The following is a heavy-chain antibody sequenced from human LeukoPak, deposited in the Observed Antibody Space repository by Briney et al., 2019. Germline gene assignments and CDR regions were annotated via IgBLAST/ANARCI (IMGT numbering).Heavy chain of an antibody. J-gene: IGHJ4*02. CDR3: AVSYYCRGAACYSGFDY. Sequence: PGGSLRLSCAASGFTFSSYWMHWVRQAPGKGPVWVSRINGDGYSITYADSVKDRFTISRDNARKTLYLQMNSLSADDTAVYYCAVSYYCRGAACYSGFDYWGQGTLVTVSS. D-gene: IGHD2-15*01. CDR1: GFTFSSYW. CDR2: INGDGYSI. V-gene: IGHV3-74*01.